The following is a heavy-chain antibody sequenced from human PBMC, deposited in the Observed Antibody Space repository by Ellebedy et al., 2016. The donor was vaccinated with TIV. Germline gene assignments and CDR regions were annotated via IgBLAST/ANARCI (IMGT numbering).Heavy chain of an antibody. Sequence: GGSLRLFCAASGFTFSSYWMIWVRQAPGKGLEWVANIKQDGSEKYYVDSVKGRFTISRDNAKNSLYLQMNSLRAEDTAVYYCARLDAIIAVKSLDYWGQGTLVTVSS. CDR2: IKQDGSEK. D-gene: IGHD6-19*01. J-gene: IGHJ4*02. CDR3: ARLDAIIAVKSLDY. CDR1: GFTFSSYW. V-gene: IGHV3-7*03.